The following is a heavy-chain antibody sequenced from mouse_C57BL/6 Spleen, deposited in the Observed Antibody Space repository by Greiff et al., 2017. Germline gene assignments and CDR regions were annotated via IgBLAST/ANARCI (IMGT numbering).Heavy chain of an antibody. J-gene: IGHJ2*01. D-gene: IGHD2-3*01. CDR2: IHPNSGST. Sequence: QVQLQQSGAELVKPGASVKLSCKASGYTFTSYWMHWVKQRPGQGLEWIGMIHPNSGSTNYNEKFKSKATLTVYKSSSTAYMQLSSLTSEDSAVYYCASYDGYYNYWGQGTTLTVSS. V-gene: IGHV1-64*01. CDR1: GYTFTSYW. CDR3: ASYDGYYNY.